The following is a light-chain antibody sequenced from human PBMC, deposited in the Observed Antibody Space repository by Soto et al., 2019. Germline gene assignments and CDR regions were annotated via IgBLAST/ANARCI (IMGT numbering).Light chain of an antibody. CDR1: QSVSKS. Sequence: EIVMTQSPATLSVSPGERATLSCRASQSVSKSLAWYQQKPGQAPRFLIYSASTRATGIPARFSGSGSETEFTLTISSLQSEDFAVYYCQQYNNWPPITFGQGTRLEIK. J-gene: IGKJ5*01. CDR2: SAS. CDR3: QQYNNWPPIT. V-gene: IGKV3-15*01.